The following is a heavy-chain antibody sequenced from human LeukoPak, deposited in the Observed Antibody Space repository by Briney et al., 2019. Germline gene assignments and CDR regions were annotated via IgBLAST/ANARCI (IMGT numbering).Heavy chain of an antibody. J-gene: IGHJ6*02. V-gene: IGHV1-18*01. CDR2: ISAYNGNT. D-gene: IGHD6-13*01. CDR1: GYTFTSYG. Sequence: GASVKVSCKASGYTFTSYGISWVRQAPGQGLEWMGWISAYNGNTNYAQKLQGRVTMTTDTSTSTAYMELRSLRSDDTAVYYCARDLRIAAAGTLYYYGMDVWGRGTTVTVSS. CDR3: ARDLRIAAAGTLYYYGMDV.